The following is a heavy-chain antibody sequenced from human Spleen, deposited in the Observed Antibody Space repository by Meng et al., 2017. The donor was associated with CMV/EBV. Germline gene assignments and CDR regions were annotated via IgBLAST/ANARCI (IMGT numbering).Heavy chain of an antibody. J-gene: IGHJ4*02. CDR3: ATTVWSTGRQHKYYFDY. CDR2: IIPILGVE. Sequence: SVKVSCKASGGTFGRSTISWVRQAPGQGLVWMGRIIPILGVETYAQKFQGRIILTADKSTTTAYMDLRRLRSDDTALYYCATTVWSTGRQHKYYFDYWSQGTLVTVSS. D-gene: IGHD1-1*01. CDR1: GGTFGRST. V-gene: IGHV1-69*02.